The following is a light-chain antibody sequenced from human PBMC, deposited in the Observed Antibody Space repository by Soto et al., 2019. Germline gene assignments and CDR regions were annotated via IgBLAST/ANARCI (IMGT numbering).Light chain of an antibody. CDR3: MQALHTPWT. CDR1: QSLLHSNGYNY. V-gene: IGKV2-28*01. Sequence: DIVMTQSPLSLPVTPGEPASISCRSSQSLLHSNGYNYLDWYLQKPGQSPQLLIYLGSNRASGVPDRFSGCGSGTDFTLTISRVEAEDVGVYYCMQALHTPWTFGQGTKVEIK. J-gene: IGKJ1*01. CDR2: LGS.